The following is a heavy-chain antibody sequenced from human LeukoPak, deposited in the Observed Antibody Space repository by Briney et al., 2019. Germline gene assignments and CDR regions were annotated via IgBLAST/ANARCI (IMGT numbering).Heavy chain of an antibody. V-gene: IGHV4-39*07. CDR3: AREPYDFWSGYYKGAFDI. J-gene: IGHJ3*02. CDR1: GGSISSSSYY. Sequence: SQTLSLTCTVSGGSISSSSYYWGWIRQPPGKGLEWIGSIYYSGSTYYNPSLKSRVTISVDTSKNQFSLKLSSVTAADTAVYYCAREPYDFWSGYYKGAFDIWGQGTMVTVSS. CDR2: IYYSGST. D-gene: IGHD3-3*01.